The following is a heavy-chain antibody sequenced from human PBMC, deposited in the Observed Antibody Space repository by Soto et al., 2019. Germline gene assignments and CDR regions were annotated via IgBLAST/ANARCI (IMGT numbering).Heavy chain of an antibody. V-gene: IGHV4-34*01. J-gene: IGHJ5*02. Sequence: SETLSLTCAVYGGSFSGYYWSWIRQPPGKGLEWIGEINHSGSTNYNPSLKSRVTISVDTSKNQFSLKLSSVTAADTAVYYCARAPTYYYDGSDPLGFDPWGQGTLVTVSS. CDR1: GGSFSGYY. CDR2: INHSGST. D-gene: IGHD3-22*01. CDR3: ARAPTYYYDGSDPLGFDP.